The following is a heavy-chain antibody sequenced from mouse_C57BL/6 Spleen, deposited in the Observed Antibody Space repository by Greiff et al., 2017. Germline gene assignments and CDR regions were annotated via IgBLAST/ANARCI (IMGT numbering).Heavy chain of an antibody. V-gene: IGHV5-4*03. D-gene: IGHD2-1*01. CDR1: GFTFSSYA. Sequence: EVKVEESGGGLVKPGGSLKLSCAASGFTFSSYAMSWVRQTPEKRLEWVATISDGGSYTYYPDNVKGRFTISRDNAKNNLYLQMSHLKSEDTAMYYCARGYGTAGAMDYWGQGTSVTVSS. CDR2: ISDGGSYT. J-gene: IGHJ4*01. CDR3: ARGYGTAGAMDY.